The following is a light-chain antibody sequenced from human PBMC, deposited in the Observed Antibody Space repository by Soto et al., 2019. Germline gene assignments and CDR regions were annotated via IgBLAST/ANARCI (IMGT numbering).Light chain of an antibody. CDR1: SSDIGYYDY. Sequence: QSVLTQPASVSGSPGQSITISCTGTSSDIGYYDYVSWYQHHPGKAPKLMIYAVSSRPSGVSNRFSGSKSGNTASLTISALQAEDEADYYCRSYTSSSTLGVFGTGTKLTVL. CDR2: AVS. V-gene: IGLV2-14*03. J-gene: IGLJ1*01. CDR3: RSYTSSSTLGV.